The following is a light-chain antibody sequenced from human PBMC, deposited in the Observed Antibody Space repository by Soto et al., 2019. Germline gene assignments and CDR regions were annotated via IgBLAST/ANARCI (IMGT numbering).Light chain of an antibody. Sequence: QYALTQPPSVSGSPGQSVTISCIGTSSDVGGYNRVSWYQQPPGTAPKLVIYEVFNRPSGVPDRFSGSKSGNTSSLTISGLQAEDEADYFCSSPTSSSTWVFGGGTKVTVL. V-gene: IGLV2-18*02. CDR2: EVF. CDR3: SSPTSSSTWV. CDR1: SSDVGGYNR. J-gene: IGLJ3*02.